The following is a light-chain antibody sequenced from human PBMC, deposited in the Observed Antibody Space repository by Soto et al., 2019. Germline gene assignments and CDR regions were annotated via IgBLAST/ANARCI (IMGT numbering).Light chain of an antibody. V-gene: IGKV1-5*03. CDR1: QSISTW. CDR3: QQYNSYSRT. CDR2: KAS. J-gene: IGKJ1*01. Sequence: IQITQSPSPLLPSVGARVTTICRASQSISTWLAWYQQKPGKAPKLLISKASTLDTGVPSRFSGSGAGTEFTLTISSLQPDDFATYYCQQYNSYSRTFGQGTKVDIK.